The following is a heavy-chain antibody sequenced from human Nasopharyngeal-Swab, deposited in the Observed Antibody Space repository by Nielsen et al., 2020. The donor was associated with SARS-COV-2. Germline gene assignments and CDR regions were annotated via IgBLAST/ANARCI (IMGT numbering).Heavy chain of an antibody. CDR2: ISSSSSTI. J-gene: IGHJ4*02. CDR3: ARVRYSSGWSLDY. D-gene: IGHD6-19*01. Sequence: VREAPGKGLEWVSYISSSSSTIYYADSVEGRFTIPRDNARNSLYLQMNSLRDEDTAVYYCARVRYSSGWSLDYWGQGTLITVSS. V-gene: IGHV3-48*02.